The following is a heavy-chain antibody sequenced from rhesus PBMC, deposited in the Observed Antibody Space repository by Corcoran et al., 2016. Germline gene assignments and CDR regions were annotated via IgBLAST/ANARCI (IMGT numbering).Heavy chain of an antibody. Sequence: QVQLKESGPGLVKPSETLSLTCAVSGDSISSGYGWGWIRQPPGRGLEWIVTIFSSTGNTYYDPSLKSRVTISKDTSKNQFSLKLSSVTVADTAVYYCARVDGSRYFDYWGQGVLVTVSS. D-gene: IGHD4-29*01. V-gene: IGHV4-127*01. J-gene: IGHJ4*01. CDR2: IFSSTGNT. CDR3: ARVDGSRYFDY. CDR1: GDSISSGYG.